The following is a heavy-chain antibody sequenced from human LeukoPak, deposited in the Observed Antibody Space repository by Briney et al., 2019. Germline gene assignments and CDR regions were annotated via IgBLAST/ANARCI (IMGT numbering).Heavy chain of an antibody. Sequence: ASVKVSCKASGYTFSSYSISWVRQAPGQGLECMGWINPNSGGTNYAQKFQGRVTMTRDTSISTAYMALSRLRPDDTAVYYCARGEVGATTFDYWGQGTLVTVSS. CDR3: ARGEVGATTFDY. CDR1: GYTFSSYS. D-gene: IGHD1-26*01. J-gene: IGHJ4*02. V-gene: IGHV1-2*02. CDR2: INPNSGGT.